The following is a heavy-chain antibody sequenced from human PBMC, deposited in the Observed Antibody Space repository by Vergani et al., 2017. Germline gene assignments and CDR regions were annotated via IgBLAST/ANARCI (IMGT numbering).Heavy chain of an antibody. CDR1: GFTFSSYD. V-gene: IGHV3-13*01. D-gene: IGHD1-26*01. CDR2: IGTAGDT. Sequence: EVQLVESGGGLVQPGGSLRLSCAASGFTFSSYDMHWVRHATGKGLEWVSAIGTAGDTYYPGSVKGRFTISRENAKNSLYLQMNSLRAEDTAVYYCARVAYVGYYYYYYYMDVWGKGTTVTVSS. J-gene: IGHJ6*03. CDR3: ARVAYVGYYYYYYYMDV.